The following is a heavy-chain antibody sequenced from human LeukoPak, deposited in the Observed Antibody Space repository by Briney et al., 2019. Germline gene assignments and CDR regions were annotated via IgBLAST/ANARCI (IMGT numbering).Heavy chain of an antibody. CDR2: INPNSGGT. CDR1: GYTFTGYY. V-gene: IGHV1-2*02. Sequence: GASVKVSCKASGYTFTGYYMHWVRQAPGQGLEWMGWINPNSGGTNYAQKFQGRVTMTRDTSISTAYMELSRLRSDDTAVYYCARGGGYYDSSGYYIHDYWGQGTLGTVSS. CDR3: ARGGGYYDSSGYYIHDY. D-gene: IGHD3-22*01. J-gene: IGHJ4*02.